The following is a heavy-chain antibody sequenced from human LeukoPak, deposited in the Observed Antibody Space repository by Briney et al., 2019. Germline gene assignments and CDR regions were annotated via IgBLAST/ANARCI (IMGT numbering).Heavy chain of an antibody. J-gene: IGHJ6*03. CDR1: GFTFNSYA. CDR3: TRGGRGRYYYYYYYMDV. CDR2: ISNDGNNK. Sequence: PGGSLRLSCGASGFTFNSYAMHWVRQAPGKGLEWVALISNDGNNKFYSDSVKGRFTISRDNPRNTLSLQMNSLRVEDTAVYYCTRGGRGRYYYYYYYMDVWGKGTTVTVSS. V-gene: IGHV3-30*04.